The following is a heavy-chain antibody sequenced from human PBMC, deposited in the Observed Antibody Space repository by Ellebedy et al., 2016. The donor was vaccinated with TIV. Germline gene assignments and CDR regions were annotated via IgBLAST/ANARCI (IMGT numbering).Heavy chain of an antibody. Sequence: PGGSLRLSCAASGFSVSSNYINWVRLAPGNGLEWFSVISSSGSTYYAGSVKGRITISRDSSKNTVYLQMNSLRAEDTAVYYCASDGGNRGWFDPWGQGTLVTVSS. V-gene: IGHV3-66*01. CDR1: GFSVSSNY. J-gene: IGHJ5*02. D-gene: IGHD1-14*01. CDR2: ISSSGST. CDR3: ASDGGNRGWFDP.